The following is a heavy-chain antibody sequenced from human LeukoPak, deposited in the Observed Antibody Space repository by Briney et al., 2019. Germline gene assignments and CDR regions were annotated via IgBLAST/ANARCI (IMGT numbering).Heavy chain of an antibody. V-gene: IGHV3-53*01. J-gene: IGHJ1*01. D-gene: IGHD5-24*01. CDR3: AIVEMTTSAEYFQH. CDR2: IYSGGST. Sequence: GSLRLSCAASGFTVSNNYMSWVRQAPGKGLEWVSVIYSGGSTYYADSVKGRFTISRDSSRNTLYLQMNSLRAEDTAVYYCAIVEMTTSAEYFQHWGQGTLVTVSS. CDR1: GFTVSNNY.